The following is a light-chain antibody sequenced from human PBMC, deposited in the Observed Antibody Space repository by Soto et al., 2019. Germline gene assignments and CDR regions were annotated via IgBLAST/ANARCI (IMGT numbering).Light chain of an antibody. V-gene: IGKV1-5*01. CDR2: DAS. CDR1: QSISSW. J-gene: IGKJ1*01. Sequence: DIQRTQSPSTLSASVGGRVTVACRASQSISSWLAWYQQKPGKAPKLLIYDASSLESGVPSRFSGSGSGTEFTLTISSLHPDDFATYYCQQYNSYSPTFGQGTKWIS. CDR3: QQYNSYSPT.